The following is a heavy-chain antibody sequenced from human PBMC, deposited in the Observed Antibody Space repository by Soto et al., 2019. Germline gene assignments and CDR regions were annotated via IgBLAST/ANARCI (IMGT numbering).Heavy chain of an antibody. V-gene: IGHV1-46*03. CDR3: ARDVDIVVVVADVRGWAFDS. J-gene: IGHJ3*02. D-gene: IGHD2-15*01. CDR2: INPSGGST. Sequence: ASVKVSCKASGYTFTSYYMHWVRQAPGQGLEWMGIINPSGGSTSYAQKFQGRVTMTRDTSTSTVYMELSSLRSEDTAVYYCARDVDIVVVVADVRGWAFDSWGQGTMVTVSS. CDR1: GYTFTSYY.